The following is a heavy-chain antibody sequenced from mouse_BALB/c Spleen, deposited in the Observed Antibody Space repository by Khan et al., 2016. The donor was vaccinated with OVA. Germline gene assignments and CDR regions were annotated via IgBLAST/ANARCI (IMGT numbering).Heavy chain of an antibody. CDR2: IYPGISDT. D-gene: IGHD2-4*01. V-gene: IGHV1-5*01. J-gene: IGHJ2*01. CDR1: GYSFTSYW. CDR3: TRSYDSYYFDY. Sequence: VQLKESGTVLARPGASVKMSCKASGYSFTSYWMHWVQQRPGLGLEWIGAIYPGISDTRYNQKFKGKAKLTAVTSATTAYMELSSLTNEDSAVYYCTRSYDSYYFDYWGQGTLLTVSS.